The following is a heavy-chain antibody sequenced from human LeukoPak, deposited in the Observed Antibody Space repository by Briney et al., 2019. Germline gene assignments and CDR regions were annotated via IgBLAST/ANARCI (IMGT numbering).Heavy chain of an antibody. D-gene: IGHD3-16*01. V-gene: IGHV1-8*01. CDR2: MNPNSGNT. CDR1: GDTFTSYD. CDR3: ARVPRELGAH. J-gene: IGHJ4*02. Sequence: ASVKVSCKASGDTFTSYDINWVRQATGQGLEWMGFMNPNSGNTGYAQKFQGRVTMTRNTSISTAYMELSSLRSEDTALYYCARVPRELGAHWGQGTLVTVSS.